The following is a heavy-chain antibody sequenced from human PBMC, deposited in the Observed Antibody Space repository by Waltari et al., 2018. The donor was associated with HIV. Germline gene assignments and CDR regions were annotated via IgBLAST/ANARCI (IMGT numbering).Heavy chain of an antibody. V-gene: IGHV3-23*01. J-gene: IGHJ4*02. CDR1: GFTFSSYA. CDR3: AKISLTGRDDY. Sequence: EVQLFESGGGLVQPGGSLRLSCAASGFTFSSYAMSWVRQAPGKGLEWVSAISGTGGSTYYADSVKGRFTISRDNAKNTLHLQMSSLRVDDTAVYYCAKISLTGRDDYWGQGTLVTVSS. CDR2: ISGTGGST. D-gene: IGHD1-1*01.